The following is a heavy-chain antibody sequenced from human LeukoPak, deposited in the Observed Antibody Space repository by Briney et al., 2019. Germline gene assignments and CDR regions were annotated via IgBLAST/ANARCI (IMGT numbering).Heavy chain of an antibody. CDR2: ISIFNDNA. CDR1: GYTFTRHG. D-gene: IGHD1-14*01. CDR3: ARGGNLGGYSYQYMDV. V-gene: IGHV1-18*01. Sequence: ASVKVSCKASGYTFTRHGINWVRQAPGQGLEWMGWISIFNDNANYAENFPGRVIMTADTSTSTAYMELRSLRSDDTAVYYCARGGNLGGYSYQYMDVWGKGTTVTVSS. J-gene: IGHJ6*03.